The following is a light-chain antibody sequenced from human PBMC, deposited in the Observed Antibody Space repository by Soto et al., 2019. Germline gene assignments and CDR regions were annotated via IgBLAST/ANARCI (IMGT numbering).Light chain of an antibody. CDR2: KAS. J-gene: IGKJ1*01. V-gene: IGKV1-5*03. CDR3: QHYNSYSEA. Sequence: DIQMTQSPSTLSGSVGDRVTITCRASQTISSWVAWYQQKPGKAPKLLIYKASTLKSGVPSRFSGSRSGTEFSLTISTLQPDDFATYYCQHYNSYSEAFGQGTKVELK. CDR1: QTISSW.